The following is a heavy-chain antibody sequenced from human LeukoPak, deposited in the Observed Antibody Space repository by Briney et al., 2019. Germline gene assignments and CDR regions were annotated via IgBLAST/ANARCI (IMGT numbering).Heavy chain of an antibody. CDR1: GFTFSNYW. V-gene: IGHV3-7*01. Sequence: GGSLRLSCAASGFTFSNYWMSWVRQAPGKGLEWVANIKQDGSEKYFVDSVKGRFTISRDNAKNSLYLQMNGLRAEDTAVYYCARDYSPDSFHYYGMDVWGQGATVTVSS. D-gene: IGHD6-13*01. CDR3: ARDYSPDSFHYYGMDV. J-gene: IGHJ6*02. CDR2: IKQDGSEK.